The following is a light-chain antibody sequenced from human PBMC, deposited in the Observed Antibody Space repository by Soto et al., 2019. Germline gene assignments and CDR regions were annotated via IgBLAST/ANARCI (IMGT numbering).Light chain of an antibody. CDR3: QQYNSYLYT. CDR2: DAS. Sequence: DIQMTQSPSTLSASVGDRVTITCRASQSITGWLAWFQQKPGKAPKLLIYDASSLESGVPSRFSGSGSGTEFTLTISSLQPDDFATYYCQQYNSYLYTFGQGTKVDIK. J-gene: IGKJ2*01. V-gene: IGKV1-5*01. CDR1: QSITGW.